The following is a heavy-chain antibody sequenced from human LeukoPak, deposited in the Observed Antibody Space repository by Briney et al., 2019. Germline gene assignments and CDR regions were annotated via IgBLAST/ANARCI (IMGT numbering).Heavy chain of an antibody. J-gene: IGHJ4*02. CDR2: INPSGGSI. Sequence: ASVKVSCKASGYTFTSYYMHWVRQAPGQGLEWMGIINPSGGSINYAQKFQGRVTMTRDTSTSTVYMELSSLRSEDTAVYYCARDGWFYYDSSDYSGFDYWGQRTLVTVSS. D-gene: IGHD3-22*01. CDR1: GYTFTSYY. CDR3: ARDGWFYYDSSDYSGFDY. V-gene: IGHV1-46*01.